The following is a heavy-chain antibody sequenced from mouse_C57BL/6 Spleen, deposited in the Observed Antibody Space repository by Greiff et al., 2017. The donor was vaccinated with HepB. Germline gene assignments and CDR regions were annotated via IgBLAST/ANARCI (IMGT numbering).Heavy chain of an antibody. CDR1: GYAFSSSW. Sequence: ESGPELVKPGASVKISCKASGYAFSSSWMNWVKQRPGKGLEWIGRIYPGDGDTNYNGKFKGKATLTADKSSSTAYMQLSSLTSEDSAVYFCALITTEGFAYWGQGTLVTVSA. CDR3: ALITTEGFAY. J-gene: IGHJ3*01. CDR2: IYPGDGDT. V-gene: IGHV1-82*01. D-gene: IGHD1-1*01.